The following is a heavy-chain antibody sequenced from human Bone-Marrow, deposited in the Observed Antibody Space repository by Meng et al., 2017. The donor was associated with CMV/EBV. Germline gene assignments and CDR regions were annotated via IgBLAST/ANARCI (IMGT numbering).Heavy chain of an antibody. CDR2: ISAYNGNT. V-gene: IGHV1-18*01. J-gene: IGHJ4*02. CDR1: GYTFTSYG. Sequence: ASVKVSCKASGYTFTSYGISWVRQAPGQGLEWMGWISAYNGNTNYAHKLQGRVTMTTDTSTSTAYMELRSLRSDDTAVYYCASGGRGTYYDFWSGYSYFDYWGQGTLVTVSS. D-gene: IGHD3-3*01. CDR3: ASGGRGTYYDFWSGYSYFDY.